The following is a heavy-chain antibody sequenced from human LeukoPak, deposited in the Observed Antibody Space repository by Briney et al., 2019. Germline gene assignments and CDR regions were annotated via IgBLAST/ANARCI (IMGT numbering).Heavy chain of an antibody. D-gene: IGHD3-22*01. Sequence: ASVKVSCKASGYTFTSYGISWVGQAPGQGLEWMGWISAYNCNTNYAQKLQGRVTMTTDTSTSTAYMELRSLRSDDTAVYYCARDHTITMIVVAPGIYWGQGTLVTVSS. V-gene: IGHV1-18*01. CDR3: ARDHTITMIVVAPGIY. CDR1: GYTFTSYG. CDR2: ISAYNCNT. J-gene: IGHJ4*02.